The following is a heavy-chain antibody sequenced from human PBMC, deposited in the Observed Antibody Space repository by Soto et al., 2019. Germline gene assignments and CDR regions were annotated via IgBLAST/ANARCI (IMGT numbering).Heavy chain of an antibody. D-gene: IGHD5-18*01. CDR3: ARDFEGSYGHGPFEY. V-gene: IGHV3-7*03. J-gene: IGHJ4*02. CDR1: GFTFSRYW. Sequence: EVQLVESGGGLVQPGGSLRLSCAASGFTFSRYWMSWVRQAPRKGLEWVANIKQDGSEKYYVDSVKGRFTISRDNAKNSVYLQMNSLRAEDTAVYYCARDFEGSYGHGPFEYWGQGTLVTVSS. CDR2: IKQDGSEK.